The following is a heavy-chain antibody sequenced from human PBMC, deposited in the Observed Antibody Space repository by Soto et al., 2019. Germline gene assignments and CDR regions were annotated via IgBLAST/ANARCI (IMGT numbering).Heavy chain of an antibody. CDR3: ARVARVPSDDISGGAGFDP. CDR1: GFTFSSYG. V-gene: IGHV3-33*01. J-gene: IGHJ5*02. Sequence: QVQLVESGGGVVQPGRSLRLSCAASGFTFSSYGMHWVRQAPGKGLEWVAVIWYDGSNKYYADSVKGRFTISRDNSKNTLYLQMNSRRAEDTAVYYCARVARVPSDDISGGAGFDPWGQGTLVTVSS. D-gene: IGHD3-22*01. CDR2: IWYDGSNK.